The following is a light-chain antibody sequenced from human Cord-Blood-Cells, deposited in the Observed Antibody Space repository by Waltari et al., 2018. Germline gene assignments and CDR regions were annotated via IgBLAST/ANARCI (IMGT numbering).Light chain of an antibody. CDR3: SSYTSSSTWV. V-gene: IGLV2-14*01. CDR2: EVS. CDR1: SSDVGGYNY. J-gene: IGLJ3*02. Sequence: QSALTQPASVSGSPVQSITISCTGTSSDVGGYNYVSWYQQHPGKAPKLMIYEVSNRSSGVSNRVSGSMSGNTASLTISGLQAEDEADYYCSSYTSSSTWVFGGGTKLTVL.